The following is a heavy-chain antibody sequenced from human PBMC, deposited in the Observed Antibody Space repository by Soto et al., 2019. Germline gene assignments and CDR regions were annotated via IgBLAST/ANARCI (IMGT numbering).Heavy chain of an antibody. CDR3: AKRPLTAAGYEY. J-gene: IGHJ4*02. CDR2: ITGSGGGT. V-gene: IGHV3-23*01. Sequence: EVQLLESGGRLVQPGGSLRLSCAASGFTFSNYAMTWVRQAPGKGLEWVSVITGSGGGTYFVDSVKGRFTISIDNSKYSVYLQLNRLRAEDTAVHYCAKRPLTAAGYEYWSQGTLVTVAS. CDR1: GFTFSNYA. D-gene: IGHD6-13*01.